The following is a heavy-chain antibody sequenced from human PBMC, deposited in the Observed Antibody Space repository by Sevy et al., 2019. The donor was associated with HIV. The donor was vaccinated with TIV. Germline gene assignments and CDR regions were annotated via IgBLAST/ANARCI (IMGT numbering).Heavy chain of an antibody. J-gene: IGHJ4*02. CDR1: GFAFDDYG. D-gene: IGHD3-22*01. Sequence: GGSLRLSCSASGFAFDDYGMSWVRQVPGKGLEWVSSIKWNGDKTNYADFARGRFTISRDNAKNSLYLQMNSLRDEDTAFYYCARGGERPRYYDTSEGHFEHWGQGTLVTVSS. CDR3: ARGGERPRYYDTSEGHFEH. CDR2: IKWNGDKT. V-gene: IGHV3-20*04.